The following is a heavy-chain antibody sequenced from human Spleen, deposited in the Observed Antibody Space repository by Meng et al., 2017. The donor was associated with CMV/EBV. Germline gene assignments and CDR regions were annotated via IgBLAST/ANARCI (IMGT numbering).Heavy chain of an antibody. CDR1: GFTFRSNW. CDR3: ARDLSDY. V-gene: IGHV3-21*01. J-gene: IGHJ4*02. CDR2: ISSSSSYI. Sequence: GESLKISCAASGFTFRSNWMHWVRQAPGKGLEWVSSISSSSSYIYYADSVKGRFTISRDNAKNSLYLQMNSLRAEDTAVYYCARDLSDYWGQGTLVTVSS.